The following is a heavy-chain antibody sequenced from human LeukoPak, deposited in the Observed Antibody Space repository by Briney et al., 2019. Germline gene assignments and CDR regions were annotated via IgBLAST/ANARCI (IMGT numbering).Heavy chain of an antibody. Sequence: GGSLRLSCAASGFTFSSYAMHWVRQAPGKGLEWVAVISYDGSNKYYADSVKGRFTIPRDNSKNTLYLQMNSLRAEDTAVYYCARGGCSGGSCYFDYWGQGTLVTVSS. CDR1: GFTFSSYA. CDR3: ARGGCSGGSCYFDY. J-gene: IGHJ4*02. V-gene: IGHV3-30*04. D-gene: IGHD2-15*01. CDR2: ISYDGSNK.